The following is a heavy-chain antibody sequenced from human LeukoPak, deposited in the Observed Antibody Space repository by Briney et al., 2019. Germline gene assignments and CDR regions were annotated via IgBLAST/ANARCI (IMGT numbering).Heavy chain of an antibody. Sequence: SETLSLTCTVSGGSISTYYWTWIRQPPGKGLEWIGYIYYSGSTNYNPSLKSRVTISVDTSYHHFSLNLRSVTAADTAVYYCARLTGVAGDRYYFDYWGQGTLVTVSS. CDR2: IYYSGST. CDR1: GGSISTYY. D-gene: IGHD6-19*01. J-gene: IGHJ4*02. CDR3: ARLTGVAGDRYYFDY. V-gene: IGHV4-59*01.